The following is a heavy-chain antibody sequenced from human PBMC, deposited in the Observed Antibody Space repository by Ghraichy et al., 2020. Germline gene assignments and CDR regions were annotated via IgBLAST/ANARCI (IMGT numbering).Heavy chain of an antibody. J-gene: IGHJ4*02. CDR1: GGSVSSGSYY. Sequence: SETLSLTCTVSGGSVSSGSYYWSWIRQPPGKGLEWIGYIYNSGSTNYNPSLKSRVTISVDTSKNQFSLKLSSVTAADTAVYFCARVNPQNWGSNYWGQGTLVTVSS. D-gene: IGHD7-27*01. V-gene: IGHV4-61*01. CDR2: IYNSGST. CDR3: ARVNPQNWGSNY.